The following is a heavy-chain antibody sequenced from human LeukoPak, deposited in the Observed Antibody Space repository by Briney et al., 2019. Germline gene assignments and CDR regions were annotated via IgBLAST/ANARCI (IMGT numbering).Heavy chain of an antibody. J-gene: IGHJ4*02. CDR3: AREGVVATILGIFDY. Sequence: GRSLRLSCAASGFTFSSYAMHWVRQAPGKGLEWVAVISYDGSNKYYADSVKARFTISRDNSKNTLYLQMNSLRAEDTAVYYCAREGVVATILGIFDYWGQGTLVTVSS. D-gene: IGHD5-12*01. V-gene: IGHV3-30*04. CDR2: ISYDGSNK. CDR1: GFTFSSYA.